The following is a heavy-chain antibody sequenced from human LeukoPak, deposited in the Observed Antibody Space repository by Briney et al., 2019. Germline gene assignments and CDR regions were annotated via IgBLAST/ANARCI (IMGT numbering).Heavy chain of an antibody. D-gene: IGHD5-18*01. CDR2: IIPILSIA. V-gene: IGHV1-69*04. CDR3: ANDRGYSYGYIN. Sequence: GASVKVSCKASGGTFSSYAISWVRQAPGQGLEWMGRIIPILSIANYAQKFQGRVTITADKSTSTAYMELSSLRSEDTAVYYCANDRGYSYGYINWGQGTLVTVSS. CDR1: GGTFSSYA. J-gene: IGHJ4*02.